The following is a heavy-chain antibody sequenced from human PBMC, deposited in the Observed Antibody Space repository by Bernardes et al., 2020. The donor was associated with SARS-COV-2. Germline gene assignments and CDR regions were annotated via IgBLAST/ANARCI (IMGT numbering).Heavy chain of an antibody. J-gene: IGHJ3*02. CDR2: ITPNSGGT. V-gene: IGHV1-2*04. D-gene: IGHD1-26*01. CDR1: GYTFTGYY. Sequence: ASVKVSCKASGYTFTGYYMHWVRQAPGQGLEWMGWITPNSGGTTYAQKFQGWVTMTRDTSISTAYMELSRLRSDDTAVYYCASNSGSYYGGAFDIWGQGTMVTVSS. CDR3: ASNSGSYYGGAFDI.